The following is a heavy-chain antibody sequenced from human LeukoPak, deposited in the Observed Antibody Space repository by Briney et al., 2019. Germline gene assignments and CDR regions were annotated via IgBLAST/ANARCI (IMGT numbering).Heavy chain of an antibody. D-gene: IGHD6-19*01. CDR3: TKLKGWYGDGYFEY. CDR1: GFSVSSKY. Sequence: GGSLRHSCAASGFSVSSKYMSWVRQPAGKGLEWVSVIYSGGTTFYADSVKGRFTISRDNSKNTLYLQMNSLRPDDTAVYYCTKLKGWYGDGYFEYWGRGPLVTVSS. CDR2: IYSGGTT. V-gene: IGHV3-53*01. J-gene: IGHJ4*02.